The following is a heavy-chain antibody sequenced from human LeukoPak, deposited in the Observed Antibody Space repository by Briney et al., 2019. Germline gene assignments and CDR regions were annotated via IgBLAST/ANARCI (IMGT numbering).Heavy chain of an antibody. CDR2: IWFDGSNK. D-gene: IGHD2-21*02. CDR1: GFTFSSYG. Sequence: GGSLRLSCAASGFTFSSYGMHWVRQTPGKGLEWVAFIWFDGSNKYHADSVKGRFTISRDNSKNTLYLQMNSLRAEDTAVYYCAKVWDCGGDCCTNPYYMDVWGKGPTVTVSS. V-gene: IGHV3-30*02. J-gene: IGHJ6*03. CDR3: AKVWDCGGDCCTNPYYMDV.